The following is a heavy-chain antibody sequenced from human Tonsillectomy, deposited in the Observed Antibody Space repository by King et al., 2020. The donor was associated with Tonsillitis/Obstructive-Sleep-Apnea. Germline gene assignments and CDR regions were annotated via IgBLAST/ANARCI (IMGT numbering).Heavy chain of an antibody. Sequence: PLQESGPGLVKPSETLSLTCTVSGGSISSSSYYWGWIRQPPGKGLEWIGSIYYSGSTYYNPSLKSRVTISVDTSKNQFSLKLSSVTAADTAVYYCARPRGDIVVVPAAYNWFDPWGQGTLVTVSS. CDR3: ARPRGDIVVVPAAYNWFDP. V-gene: IGHV4-39*01. CDR2: IYYSGST. CDR1: GGSISSSSYY. J-gene: IGHJ5*02. D-gene: IGHD2-2*01.